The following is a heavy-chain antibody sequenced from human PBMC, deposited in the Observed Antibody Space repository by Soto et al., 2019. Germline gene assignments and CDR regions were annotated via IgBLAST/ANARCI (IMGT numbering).Heavy chain of an antibody. CDR2: ISGSGGST. D-gene: IGHD3-10*01. Sequence: GGSLGLSCAASGFTFSSYAMSWVRQAPGKGLEWVSAISGSGGSTYYADSVKGRFTISRDNSKNTLYLQMNSLRAEDTAVYYCAKDNYGSGLEYWGQGTLVNVSS. CDR1: GFTFSSYA. V-gene: IGHV3-23*01. CDR3: AKDNYGSGLEY. J-gene: IGHJ4*02.